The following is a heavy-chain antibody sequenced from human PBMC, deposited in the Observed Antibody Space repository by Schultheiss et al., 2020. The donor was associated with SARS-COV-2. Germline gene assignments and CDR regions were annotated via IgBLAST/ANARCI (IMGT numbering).Heavy chain of an antibody. CDR2: IYPGDSDT. V-gene: IGHV5-51*01. CDR3: ARLGSIVVVPAADAFDI. J-gene: IGHJ3*02. D-gene: IGHD2-2*01. Sequence: GESLKISCKGSGYSFTNYWIGWVRQMPGKGLEWMGIIYPGDSDTRYSPSFQGQVTISADKSISTAYLQWSSLKASDTAMYYCARLGSIVVVPAADAFDIWGQGTMVTVSS. CDR1: GYSFTNYW.